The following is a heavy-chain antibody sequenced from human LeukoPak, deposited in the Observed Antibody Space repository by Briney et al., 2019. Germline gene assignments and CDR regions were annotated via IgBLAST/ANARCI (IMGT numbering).Heavy chain of an antibody. Sequence: PGGSLRLSCAASGFTFSSYAMSWVRQAPGKGLEWVSAISGSGGSTYYADSVKGRFTISRDNSKNTLYLQMNSLRAEDTAVYYCAKRLRCYDILTGLVDYWGQGTLVTVSS. V-gene: IGHV3-23*01. CDR1: GFTFSSYA. CDR3: AKRLRCYDILTGLVDY. D-gene: IGHD3-9*01. J-gene: IGHJ4*02. CDR2: ISGSGGST.